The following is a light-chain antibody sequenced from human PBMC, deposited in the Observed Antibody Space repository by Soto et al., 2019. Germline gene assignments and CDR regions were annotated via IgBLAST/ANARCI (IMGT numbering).Light chain of an antibody. J-gene: IGKJ1*01. CDR3: QQYGSSPET. Sequence: EIVLTQSPGTLSLSPGEGATLSCRASQSVRAANLAWYQQKPGQAPRLLIYAATNKATGIPDRFSGRVSGTDFTLTISRLEPEDFAVYYCQQYGSSPETFGQGTKVEIK. V-gene: IGKV3-20*01. CDR1: QSVRAAN. CDR2: AAT.